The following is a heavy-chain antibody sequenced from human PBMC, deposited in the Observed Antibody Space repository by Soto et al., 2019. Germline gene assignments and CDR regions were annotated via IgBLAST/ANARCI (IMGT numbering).Heavy chain of an antibody. CDR3: AKTLVDDYIWGSYRFPHFDY. D-gene: IGHD3-16*02. Sequence: GGSLRLSCAASGFTFSSYAMSWVRQAPGKGLEWVSAINGSGGSTYYADSVKGRFTISRENSKNTLYLQMNSLRAEYTAVYYCAKTLVDDYIWGSYRFPHFDYWGQGTLVTVSS. CDR1: GFTFSSYA. CDR2: INGSGGST. V-gene: IGHV3-23*01. J-gene: IGHJ4*02.